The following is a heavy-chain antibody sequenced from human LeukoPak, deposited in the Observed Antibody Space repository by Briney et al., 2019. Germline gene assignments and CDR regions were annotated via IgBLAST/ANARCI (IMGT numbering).Heavy chain of an antibody. CDR1: GYSISSGFY. CDR3: ARYSGSNGDFDY. D-gene: IGHD1-26*01. V-gene: IGHV4-38-2*02. CDR2: IYHSGST. J-gene: IGHJ4*02. Sequence: SETLSLTCSVSGYSISSGFYWGWIRQPPGKGLEWVATIYHSGSTYYNPSLKSRVTISVDTSKNQFSLKLSSVTAADTAVYYCARYSGSNGDFDYWGQGTLVTVSS.